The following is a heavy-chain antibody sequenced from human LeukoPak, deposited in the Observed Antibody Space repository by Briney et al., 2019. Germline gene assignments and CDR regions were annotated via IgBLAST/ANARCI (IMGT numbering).Heavy chain of an antibody. CDR3: AKDRGVGRYFDY. D-gene: IGHD3-10*01. J-gene: IGHJ4*02. CDR1: GFTFSSYG. V-gene: IGHV3-30*02. Sequence: PGGSLRLSCAASGFTFSSYGMHWVRQAPGKGLEWVAFIRYDGSNKYYADSVKGRFTISRDNSKNTLYPQMNSLRAEDTAVYYCAKDRGVGRYFDYWGQGTLVTVSS. CDR2: IRYDGSNK.